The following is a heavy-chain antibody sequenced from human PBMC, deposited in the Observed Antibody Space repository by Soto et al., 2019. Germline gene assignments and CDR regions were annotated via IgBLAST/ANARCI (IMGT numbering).Heavy chain of an antibody. CDR2: IWYDGSNK. J-gene: IGHJ4*02. CDR1: GFTFSSYG. Sequence: GGSLRLSCAASGFTFSSYGMHWVRQAPGKGLEWVAVIWYDGSNKYYADSVKGRFTISRDNSKNTLYLQMNSLRAEDTAVYYCARDSKVMVRGVIMSFDYWGQGTLVTVSS. CDR3: ARDSKVMVRGVIMSFDY. V-gene: IGHV3-33*01. D-gene: IGHD3-10*01.